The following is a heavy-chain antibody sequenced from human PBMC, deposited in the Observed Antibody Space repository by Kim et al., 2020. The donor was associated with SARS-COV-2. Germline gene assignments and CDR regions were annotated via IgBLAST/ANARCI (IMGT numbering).Heavy chain of an antibody. CDR3: ARVSAAHDYLYFDAFDI. V-gene: IGHV4-59*01. D-gene: IGHD4-17*01. J-gene: IGHJ3*02. Sequence: SETLSLTCTVSGGSISSYYWSWIRQPPGKGLEWIGYIYYSGSTNYNPSLKSRVTISVDTSKNQFSLKLSSVTAADTAVYYCARVSAAHDYLYFDAFDIWGQGTMVTVSS. CDR1: GGSISSYY. CDR2: IYYSGST.